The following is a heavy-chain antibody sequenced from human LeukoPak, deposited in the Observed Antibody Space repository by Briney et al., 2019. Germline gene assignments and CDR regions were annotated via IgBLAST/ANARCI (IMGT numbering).Heavy chain of an antibody. D-gene: IGHD3-10*01. V-gene: IGHV1-18*01. CDR1: GYTFTSYG. CDR2: ISAYNGNI. CDR3: ARVTSVGGSGSYYNWFDP. Sequence: ASVKVSCKASGYTFTSYGISWVRQAPGQGLEWMGWISAYNGNINYAQKLQGRVTMTTDTSTSTAYMELRSLRSDDTAVYYCARVTSVGGSGSYYNWFDPWGQGTLVTVSS. J-gene: IGHJ5*02.